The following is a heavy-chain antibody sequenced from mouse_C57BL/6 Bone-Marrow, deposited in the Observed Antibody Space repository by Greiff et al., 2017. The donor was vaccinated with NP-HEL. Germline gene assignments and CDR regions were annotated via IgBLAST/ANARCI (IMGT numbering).Heavy chain of an antibody. D-gene: IGHD1-1*01. CDR2: IYPGDGDT. Sequence: QVQLQQSGAELVKPGASVKISCKASGYAFSSYWMNWVKQRPGKGLEWIGQIYPGDGDTNYNGKFKGKATLTADKSSSTAYMQLSSLTSEDSAVYFCARSSGSGSSSWFAYWGQGTLVTVSA. V-gene: IGHV1-80*01. J-gene: IGHJ3*01. CDR1: GYAFSSYW. CDR3: ARSSGSGSSSWFAY.